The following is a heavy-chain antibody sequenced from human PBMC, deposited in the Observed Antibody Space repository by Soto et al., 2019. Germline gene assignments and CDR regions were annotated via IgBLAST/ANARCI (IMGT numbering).Heavy chain of an antibody. CDR3: ARDRVPAYIHHTWFDP. CDR1: GGSISSGDYY. D-gene: IGHD2-2*02. J-gene: IGHJ5*02. Sequence: QVQLQESGPGLVKPSQTLSLTCTVSGGSISSGDYYWSWLRQPPGKGLEWIGYNYYSGSNYYNPSLQSRVTITLDTSKNQFSLKLSSVTAADTAVYYCARDRVPAYIHHTWFDPWGQGTLVTVSS. V-gene: IGHV4-30-4*01. CDR2: NYYSGSN.